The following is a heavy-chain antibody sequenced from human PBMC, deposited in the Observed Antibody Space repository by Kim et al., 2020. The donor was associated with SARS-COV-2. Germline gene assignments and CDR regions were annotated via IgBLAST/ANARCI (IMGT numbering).Heavy chain of an antibody. J-gene: IGHJ3*02. D-gene: IGHD4-17*01. Sequence: SETLSLTCTVSGGSISSYYWSWIRQPPGKGLEWIGYIYYSGSTNYNPSLKSRVTISVDTSKNQFSLKLSSVTAADTAVYYCARLWEDYGDYAHAFDIWGQGTMVTVSS. CDR1: GGSISSYY. V-gene: IGHV4-59*08. CDR2: IYYSGST. CDR3: ARLWEDYGDYAHAFDI.